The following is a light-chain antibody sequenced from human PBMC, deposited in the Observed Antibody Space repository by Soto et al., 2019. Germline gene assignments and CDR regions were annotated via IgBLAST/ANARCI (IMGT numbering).Light chain of an antibody. CDR3: QQNYYSPQT. J-gene: IGKJ1*01. CDR1: QSISNY. V-gene: IGKV1-39*01. CDR2: YAS. Sequence: IQMTQSPSSLSASIGDRVTITCLASQSISNYVNWYQQKPGKDPKLLIYYASSLQSGVTSRFSGSGSGTDFTLTISSLQPEDFATYYCQQNYYSPQTFGQGTKVDIK.